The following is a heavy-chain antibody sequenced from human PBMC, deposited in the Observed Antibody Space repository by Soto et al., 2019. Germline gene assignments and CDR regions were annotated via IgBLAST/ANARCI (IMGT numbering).Heavy chain of an antibody. CDR3: ARDSYGSGSWYGMDV. V-gene: IGHV4-59*01. CDR2: IYYSGST. Sequence: QVQLQESGPGLVKPSKTLSLTCTVSGGSISSYYWSWIRQPPGKGLEWIGYIYYSGSTNYNPSLKSRVTISVDTSKNQFSLKLSSVTAADTAVYYCARDSYGSGSWYGMDVWGQGTTVTVSS. CDR1: GGSISSYY. D-gene: IGHD3-10*01. J-gene: IGHJ6*02.